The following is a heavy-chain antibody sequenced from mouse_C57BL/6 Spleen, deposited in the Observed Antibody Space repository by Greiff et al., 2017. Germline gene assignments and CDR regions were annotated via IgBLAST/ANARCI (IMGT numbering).Heavy chain of an antibody. Sequence: EVKLMESGPGLVKPSQSLSLTCSVTGYSITSGYYWNWIRQFPGNKLEWMGYISYDGSNNYNPSLKNRISITRDTSKNQFFLKLNSVTTEDTATYYCARGITTVVQYYFDYWGQGTTLTVSS. CDR3: ARGITTVVQYYFDY. V-gene: IGHV3-6*01. CDR2: ISYDGSN. J-gene: IGHJ2*01. D-gene: IGHD1-1*01. CDR1: GYSITSGYY.